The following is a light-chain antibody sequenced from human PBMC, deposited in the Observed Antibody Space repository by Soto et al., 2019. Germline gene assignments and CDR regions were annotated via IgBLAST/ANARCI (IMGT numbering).Light chain of an antibody. Sequence: QSALTQPASVSGSPGQSITISCTGTSSGVGDYNYVSWYQQHPGKAPKLMIYDVSDRPSGVSNRFSGSKSGNTASLTISGLQAEDGADYYCSSYTSSSTLFYVFGTGTKVTLL. CDR2: DVS. CDR1: SSGVGDYNY. CDR3: SSYTSSSTLFYV. J-gene: IGLJ1*01. V-gene: IGLV2-14*01.